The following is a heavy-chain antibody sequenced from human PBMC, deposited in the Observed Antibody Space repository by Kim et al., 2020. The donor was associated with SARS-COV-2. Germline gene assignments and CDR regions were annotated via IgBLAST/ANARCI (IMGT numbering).Heavy chain of an antibody. Sequence: GGSLRLSCAASGFTFSSYSMNWVRQAPGKGLEWVSSISSSSSYIYYADSVKGRFTISRDNAKNSLYLQMNSLRAEDTAVYYCASIDYDFWSGSDYWGQGTLVTVSS. V-gene: IGHV3-21*01. D-gene: IGHD3-3*01. CDR2: ISSSSSYI. J-gene: IGHJ4*02. CDR3: ASIDYDFWSGSDY. CDR1: GFTFSSYS.